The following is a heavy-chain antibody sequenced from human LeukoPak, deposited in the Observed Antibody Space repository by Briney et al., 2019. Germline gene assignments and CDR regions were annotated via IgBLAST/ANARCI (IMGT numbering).Heavy chain of an antibody. D-gene: IGHD3-10*01. V-gene: IGHV1-2*02. Sequence: GASVKVSCKASGYTFTGYYMHWVRQAPGQELEWMGWINPNSGGTNYAQKFQGRVTMTRDTSISTAYMELSRLRSDDTAVYYCARDLSSRFGELLSYFDYWGQGTLVTVSS. CDR3: ARDLSSRFGELLSYFDY. CDR1: GYTFTGYY. J-gene: IGHJ4*02. CDR2: INPNSGGT.